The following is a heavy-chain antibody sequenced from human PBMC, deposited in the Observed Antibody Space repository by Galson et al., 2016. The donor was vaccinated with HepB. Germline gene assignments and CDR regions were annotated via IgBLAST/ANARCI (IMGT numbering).Heavy chain of an antibody. CDR3: ATTETYYYDSSGYYIY. D-gene: IGHD3-22*01. Sequence: SVKVSCKASGVTVNSYAFSWLRQAPGQGPEWMGGTVPISGKTKFAQSFEGRVTITADKSTNTVYMELSSLRSEDTAVYYCATTETYYYDSSGYYIYWGQGTLVTVSS. CDR2: TVPISGKT. J-gene: IGHJ4*02. V-gene: IGHV1-69*06. CDR1: GVTVNSYA.